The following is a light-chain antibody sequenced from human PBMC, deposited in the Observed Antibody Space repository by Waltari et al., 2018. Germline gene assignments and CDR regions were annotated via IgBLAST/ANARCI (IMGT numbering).Light chain of an antibody. CDR3: QQYDSYPHT. J-gene: IGKJ2*01. Sequence: DIQMTQSPSTLSASVGDRVTITCRASQSISSWLAWYQQKPGKAPKLLIYMASSLESGVPSRFSGSGSGTEFTLTISSLQPDDFTTYYCQQYDSYPHTFGQGTKVEIK. CDR1: QSISSW. CDR2: MAS. V-gene: IGKV1-5*03.